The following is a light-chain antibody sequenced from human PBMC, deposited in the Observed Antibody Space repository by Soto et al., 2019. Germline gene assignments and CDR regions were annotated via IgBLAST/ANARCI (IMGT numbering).Light chain of an antibody. J-gene: IGLJ2*01. Sequence: QSVLTQSPSASASLGASVKLTCTLSSGHSSYAIAWHQQQPEKGPRYLMKLNSDGSHSKGDAIPDRFSGSSSGAERYLTTSSLQSEDEADYYCQTWGTGPRVVFGGGTKLTVL. V-gene: IGLV4-69*01. CDR3: QTWGTGPRVV. CDR1: SGHSSYA. CDR2: LNSDGSH.